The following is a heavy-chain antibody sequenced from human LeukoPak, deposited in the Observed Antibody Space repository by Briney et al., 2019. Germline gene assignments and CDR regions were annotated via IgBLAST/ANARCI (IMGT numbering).Heavy chain of an antibody. CDR1: GYTFTSQG. J-gene: IGHJ4*02. CDR2: ISASNGNT. Sequence: ASVKVSCKASGYTFTSQGISWLRQAPGQGLEWMGWISASNGNTNYAQKLQGRVTMTTETSTSTAYMELRSLRSDDTAVYYCARALSRGYSGYDYGLGYWGQGTLVTVSS. V-gene: IGHV1-18*01. D-gene: IGHD5-12*01. CDR3: ARALSRGYSGYDYGLGY.